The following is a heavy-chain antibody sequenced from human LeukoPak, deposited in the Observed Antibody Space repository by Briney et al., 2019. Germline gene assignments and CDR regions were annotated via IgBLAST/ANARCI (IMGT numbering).Heavy chain of an antibody. J-gene: IGHJ5*02. D-gene: IGHD3-9*01. CDR2: ISAYNGNT. Sequence: ASVKVSCKASGYTFTGYGISWVRQAPGQGLEWMGWISAYNGNTNYAQKLQGRVTMTTDTSTSTAYMELRSLRSDDTAVYYCARDRTPYYDILTGPHWFDPWGQGTLVTVSS. CDR3: ARDRTPYYDILTGPHWFDP. V-gene: IGHV1-18*04. CDR1: GYTFTGYG.